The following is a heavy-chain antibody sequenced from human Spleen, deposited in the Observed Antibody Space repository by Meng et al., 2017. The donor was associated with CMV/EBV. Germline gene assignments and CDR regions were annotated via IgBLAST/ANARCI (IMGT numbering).Heavy chain of an antibody. D-gene: IGHD6-13*01. CDR2: KNPNSGNT. V-gene: IGHV1-8*03. CDR1: GYTFTNFG. J-gene: IGHJ4*02. CDR3: ARGMGTAAE. Sequence: ASVKVSCKTSGYTFTNFGITWVRQATGQGLEWMGWKNPNSGNTGYAQKFQGRVTITRNTSISTAYMELSSLRSEDTAVYYCARGMGTAAEWGPGTLVTVSS.